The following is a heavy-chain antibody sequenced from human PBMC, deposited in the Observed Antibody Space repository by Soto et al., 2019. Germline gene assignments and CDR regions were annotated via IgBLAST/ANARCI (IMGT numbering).Heavy chain of an antibody. CDR3: ARSGDYYGMDV. J-gene: IGHJ6*02. CDR2: ISSSSTI. V-gene: IGHV3-48*02. Sequence: GGSLRLSCAASGFTFSSYSMNWVRQAPGKGLEWVSYISSSSTIYYADSVKGRFTISRDNAKNSLYLQMNSLRDEDTAVYYCARSGDYYGMDVWGQGTTVTVSS. CDR1: GFTFSSYS. D-gene: IGHD6-25*01.